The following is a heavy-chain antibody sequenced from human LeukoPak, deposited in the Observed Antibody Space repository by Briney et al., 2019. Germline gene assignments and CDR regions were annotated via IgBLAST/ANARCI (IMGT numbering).Heavy chain of an antibody. Sequence: GGSLRLSCATSGFSVTSNYMSWVRQAPGKGLEWVSVIHRDGTTYYADSVKGRFTISRDNSKNTVYLQMNSLRAEDTAVYYCATRPVDTSMIYYFDYWGQGTLVTVSS. CDR3: ATRPVDTSMIYYFDY. CDR1: GFSVTSNY. J-gene: IGHJ4*02. CDR2: IHRDGTT. D-gene: IGHD5-18*01. V-gene: IGHV3-53*01.